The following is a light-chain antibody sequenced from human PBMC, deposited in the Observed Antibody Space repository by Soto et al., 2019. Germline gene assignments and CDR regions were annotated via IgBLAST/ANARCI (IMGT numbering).Light chain of an antibody. V-gene: IGLV2-8*01. CDR2: EVD. Sequence: QSVLTQPPSASGSPGQSVTISCTGTSSDVGGYNFVSWYQQHPGKAPKLMIYEVDKRPSGVPDRFSGSKSGNTASLTVSGLQAEDEADYYCISYAVTTSYVFVTGTKLTVL. CDR3: ISYAVTTSYV. J-gene: IGLJ1*01. CDR1: SSDVGGYNF.